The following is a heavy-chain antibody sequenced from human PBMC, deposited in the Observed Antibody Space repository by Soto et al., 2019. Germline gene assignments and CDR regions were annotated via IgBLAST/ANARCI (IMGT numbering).Heavy chain of an antibody. V-gene: IGHV4-4*07. D-gene: IGHD3-3*01. Sequence: QVHLQESGPGLVKPSETLSLTCTVSGGAISTYYWTWIRQPAGKGLEWIGRIYSSGSTKYNPSLLSRVTMSLDTSNNPFPLRLTSVTAADTAVYYCARGQRFSDWFDPWGQGTLVTVSS. CDR2: IYSSGST. CDR3: ARGQRFSDWFDP. J-gene: IGHJ5*02. CDR1: GGAISTYY.